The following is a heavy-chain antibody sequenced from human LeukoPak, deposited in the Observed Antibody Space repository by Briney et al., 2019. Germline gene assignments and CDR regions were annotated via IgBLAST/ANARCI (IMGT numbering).Heavy chain of an antibody. J-gene: IGHJ6*03. CDR1: GGSINSSSYY. CDR3: ARGRQLGYCSSTSCYSGGYYMDV. V-gene: IGHV4-39*07. D-gene: IGHD2-2*02. Sequence: SETLSLTCTVSGGSINSSSYYWGWIRQPPGKGLEWIGSIYYSGSTYYNPSLKSRVTISVDTSKNQFSLKLSSVTAADTAVYYCARGRQLGYCSSTSCYSGGYYMDVWGKGTTVTVSS. CDR2: IYYSGST.